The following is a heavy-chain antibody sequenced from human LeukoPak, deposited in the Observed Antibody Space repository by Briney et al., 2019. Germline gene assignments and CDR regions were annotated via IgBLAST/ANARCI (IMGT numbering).Heavy chain of an antibody. Sequence: SETLSLTCAVYGESFSGYFWSWIRQPPGKGLEWIGEINLTGSTNYKSSLKSRVTISTDTSKNQFSLTPTSVTAGDTAVYYCARGRWGWDTSSDWDYWSQGVLVTVSS. D-gene: IGHD3/OR15-3a*01. J-gene: IGHJ4*02. CDR1: GESFSGYF. CDR2: INLTGST. CDR3: ARGRWGWDTSSDWDY. V-gene: IGHV4-34*01.